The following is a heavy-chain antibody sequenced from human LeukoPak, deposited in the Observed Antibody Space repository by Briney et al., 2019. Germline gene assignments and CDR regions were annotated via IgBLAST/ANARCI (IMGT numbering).Heavy chain of an antibody. D-gene: IGHD3-22*01. CDR2: MSWNSGSI. Sequence: GRSLRLSCAASGFTFDDYAMHWVRQAPGKGLEWVSGMSWNSGSIFYADSVKGRFTSSRDNAQNSLYLKMKSLRAEDTVLYYCAKGDYASSGSTDYWGQGTLVTVSS. J-gene: IGHJ4*02. CDR3: AKGDYASSGSTDY. CDR1: GFTFDDYA. V-gene: IGHV3-9*01.